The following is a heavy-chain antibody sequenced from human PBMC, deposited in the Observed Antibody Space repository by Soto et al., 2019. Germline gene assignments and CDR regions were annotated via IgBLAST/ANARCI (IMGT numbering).Heavy chain of an antibody. J-gene: IGHJ5*02. Sequence: QVQLVESGGGVVQPGRSLRLSCAASGFTFGSYGMHWVRQAPGKGLEWVAVIWYDGSNKYYADSVKGRFTISRDNSKNTLYLQMNSLRAEDTAVYYCARYALVGASNWFDPWGQGTLVTVSS. V-gene: IGHV3-33*01. CDR1: GFTFGSYG. CDR3: ARYALVGASNWFDP. CDR2: IWYDGSNK. D-gene: IGHD1-26*01.